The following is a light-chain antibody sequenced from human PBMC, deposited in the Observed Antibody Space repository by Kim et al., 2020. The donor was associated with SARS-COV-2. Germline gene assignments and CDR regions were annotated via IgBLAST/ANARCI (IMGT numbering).Light chain of an antibody. CDR3: QVWDSSSDHPRV. Sequence: SYELTQPPSVSVAPGKTARITCGGNNIGSKSVHWYQQKPGQAPVLVIYYDSDRPSGIPERFSGSNSGNTATLTISRVEAGDEADYYCQVWDSSSDHPRVFGGGTQLTFL. CDR2: YDS. J-gene: IGLJ2*01. CDR1: NIGSKS. V-gene: IGLV3-21*04.